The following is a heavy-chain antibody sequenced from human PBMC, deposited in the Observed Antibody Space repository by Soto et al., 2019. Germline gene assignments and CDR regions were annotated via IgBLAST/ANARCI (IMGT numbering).Heavy chain of an antibody. J-gene: IGHJ4*02. CDR1: GFTFSSYS. D-gene: IGHD3-9*01. CDR3: ARDIARYFDWTPFDY. Sequence: GGSLRLSCAASGFTFSSYSMNWVRQAPGKGLEWVSSISSSSSYIYYADSVKGRFTISRDNAKNSLYLQMNSLRAEDTAVYYCARDIARYFDWTPFDYWGQGTLVTVSS. CDR2: ISSSSSYI. V-gene: IGHV3-21*01.